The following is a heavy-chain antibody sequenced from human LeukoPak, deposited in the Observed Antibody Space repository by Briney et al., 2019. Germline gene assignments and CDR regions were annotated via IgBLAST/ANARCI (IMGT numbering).Heavy chain of an antibody. CDR1: GGSISGYY. CDR2: VYTSGST. D-gene: IGHD6-13*01. V-gene: IGHV4-4*07. Sequence: SETLSLTCSVSGGSISGYYWTWIRQPAGKGLEWIGRVYTSGSTHYNPSLKSRVTMSVDTSKNQFSLKLSSVTAADTAVYYCAGHSSWSNYWGQGTLVTVSS. CDR3: AGHSSWSNY. J-gene: IGHJ4*02.